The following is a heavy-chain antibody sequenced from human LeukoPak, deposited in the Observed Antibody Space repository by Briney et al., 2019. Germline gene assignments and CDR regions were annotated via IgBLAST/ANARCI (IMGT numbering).Heavy chain of an antibody. D-gene: IGHD2-15*01. CDR1: GFTFSTYG. Sequence: GGSLRLSCAASGFTFSTYGMHWVRQAPGKGLEWVAVISYVGSDKYYADSVKGRFTISRDNSRNTLHLQMNSLRDDDTAVYYCAKAPYCSGGICYSDWYFDLWGRGTLVTVSS. CDR2: ISYVGSDK. CDR3: AKAPYCSGGICYSDWYFDL. V-gene: IGHV3-30*18. J-gene: IGHJ2*01.